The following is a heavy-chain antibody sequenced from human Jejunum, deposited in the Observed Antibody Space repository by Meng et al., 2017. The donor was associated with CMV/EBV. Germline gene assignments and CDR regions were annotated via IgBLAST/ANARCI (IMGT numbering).Heavy chain of an antibody. CDR1: SGTSNSMYW. Sequence: ASGTSNSMYWWMRLRRAPGKGREWIGEVCHTGYGNYSLSLKIRVTIAVDKTKNQFTLNLNTVTAADTAIYYCARMLVSSSLTQGFDYWGQGLLVTVSS. D-gene: IGHD6-6*01. CDR2: VCHTGYG. CDR3: ARMLVSSSLTQGFDY. J-gene: IGHJ4*02. V-gene: IGHV4-4*02.